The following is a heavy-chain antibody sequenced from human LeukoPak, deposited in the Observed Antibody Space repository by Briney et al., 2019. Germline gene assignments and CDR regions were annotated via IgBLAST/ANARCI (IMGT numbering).Heavy chain of an antibody. CDR2: ISAYNGNT. D-gene: IGHD4-17*01. CDR3: ARGPATVIHDNWFDP. J-gene: IGHJ5*02. V-gene: IGHV1-18*01. CDR1: GYTFTSYG. Sequence: ASVKVSCKASGYTFTSYGISWVRQAPGQGLEWMGWISAYNGNTNYAQKFQGWVTMTRDTSISTAYMELSRLRSDDTAVYYCARGPATVIHDNWFDPWGQGTLVTVSS.